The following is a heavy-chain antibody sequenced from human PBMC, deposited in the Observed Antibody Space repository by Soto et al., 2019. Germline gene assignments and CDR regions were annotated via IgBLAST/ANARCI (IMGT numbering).Heavy chain of an antibody. CDR1: GFTFSSYG. D-gene: IGHD1-26*01. J-gene: IGHJ3*02. CDR2: IYSGGST. CDR3: ARESVGTGWVDI. V-gene: IGHV3-53*04. Sequence: GGSLRLSCAASGFTFSSYGMNWVRQTPGKGLEWVSVIYSGGSTYYADSVKGRFTISRHNSKNTLYLQMNSLRAEDTAVYYCARESVGTGWVDIWGQGTMVTVSS.